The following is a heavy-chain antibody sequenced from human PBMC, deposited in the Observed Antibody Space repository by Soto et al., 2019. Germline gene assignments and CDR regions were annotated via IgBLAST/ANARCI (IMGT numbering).Heavy chain of an antibody. CDR2: IDTSGTYT. Sequence: EVQLVESGGGLVKPGGSLRLSCAASGFTFNNYNMNWVRQAPGKGLEWVASIDTSGTYTTYADSVKGRVNLARDNAKKSVYLEKSCLRDEDTGVYYMAREETKRSYRYFDLWGRGTLVTVS. J-gene: IGHJ2*01. CDR1: GFTFNNYN. CDR3: AREETKRSYRYFDL. V-gene: IGHV3-21*01. D-gene: IGHD2-8*01.